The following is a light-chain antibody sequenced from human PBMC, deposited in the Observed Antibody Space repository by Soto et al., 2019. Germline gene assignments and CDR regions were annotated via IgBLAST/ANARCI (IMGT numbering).Light chain of an antibody. V-gene: IGKV3-20*01. Sequence: EIVLQQSPGALPLSPGEGATLSCRASQAVISGYLAWYQQKTGQAPRLLMYGVSSRPTGISDRFRRSGSARDFDRTITRLEPDDFAMYCCQQSGYPPYNFGPGTKLLIK. J-gene: IGKJ2*01. CDR2: GVS. CDR1: QAVISGY. CDR3: QQSGYPPYN.